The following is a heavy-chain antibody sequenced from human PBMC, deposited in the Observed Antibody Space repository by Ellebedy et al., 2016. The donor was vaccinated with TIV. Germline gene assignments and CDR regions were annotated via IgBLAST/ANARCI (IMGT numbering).Heavy chain of an antibody. D-gene: IGHD3-10*01. Sequence: SGPTLVKPTQTLTLTCTFSGFSLSTTGVGVGWIRQPPGKALEWLALIYWDDDKRYSPSLKSRLTITKDTSKNQVVLTMTNMDPVDTATYYCTHIGGRGDRNWFDPWGQGTLVTVSS. CDR1: GFSLSTTGVG. CDR3: THIGGRGDRNWFDP. CDR2: IYWDDDK. J-gene: IGHJ5*02. V-gene: IGHV2-5*02.